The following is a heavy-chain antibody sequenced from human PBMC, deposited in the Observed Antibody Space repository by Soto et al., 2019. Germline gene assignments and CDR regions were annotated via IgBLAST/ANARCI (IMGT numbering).Heavy chain of an antibody. CDR2: INPSGGST. CDR1: GYTFTIYY. J-gene: IGHJ3*02. V-gene: IGHV1-46*01. Sequence: ASVKVSCKASGYTFTIYYMHWVRQAPGQGLEWMGIINPSGGSTSYAQKFQGRVTMTRDTSTSTVYMELSSLRSEDTAVYYCARSSGIQLWPHDAFDIWGQGTMVTVSS. CDR3: ARSSGIQLWPHDAFDI. D-gene: IGHD5-18*01.